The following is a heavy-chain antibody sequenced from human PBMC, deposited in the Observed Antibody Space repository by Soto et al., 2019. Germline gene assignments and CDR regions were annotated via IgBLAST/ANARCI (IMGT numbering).Heavy chain of an antibody. D-gene: IGHD3-10*02. J-gene: IGHJ6*02. CDR3: ARDPLSSFAMDV. CDR2: ISPSSGGA. Sequence: ASVKVSCKASEYNFTGYYIHWVRQAPGQGLEWMGWISPSSGGANYAQKFQGRVTVTRDTSISTAYMELTSLESDDTAVYYCARDPLSSFAMDVWGQGTTVTVSS. V-gene: IGHV1-2*02. CDR1: EYNFTGYY.